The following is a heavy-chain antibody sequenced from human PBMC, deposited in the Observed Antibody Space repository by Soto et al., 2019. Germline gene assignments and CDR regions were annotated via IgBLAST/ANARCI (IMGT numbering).Heavy chain of an antibody. Sequence: ASVKVSCKASGYSFTTHGISWVRRAPGHGLEWMGWVSAYNGDTHYVQRFQGRLAMTTDTSTSTAYMELRSLTSDDTAVYYCARDPPFSGILRGTPLMDVWGQGTTVTVSS. D-gene: IGHD4-17*01. V-gene: IGHV1-18*04. CDR1: GYSFTTHG. CDR2: VSAYNGDT. J-gene: IGHJ6*02. CDR3: ARDPPFSGILRGTPLMDV.